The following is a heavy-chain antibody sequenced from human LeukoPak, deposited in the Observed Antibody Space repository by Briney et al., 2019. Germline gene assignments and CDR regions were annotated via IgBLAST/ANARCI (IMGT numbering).Heavy chain of an antibody. CDR3: AKDMNTVTTTFDY. V-gene: IGHV3-30*18. CDR2: ISNDATKK. D-gene: IGHD4-17*01. J-gene: IGHJ4*02. Sequence: GGSLRLSCAASGFTFSTYAMHWVRQAPGKGLEWVAVISNDATKKYYADSVKGRSTISRDNSESTLYLQMNSLRAEDTAVYYCAKDMNTVTTTFDYWGQGTLATVSS. CDR1: GFTFSTYA.